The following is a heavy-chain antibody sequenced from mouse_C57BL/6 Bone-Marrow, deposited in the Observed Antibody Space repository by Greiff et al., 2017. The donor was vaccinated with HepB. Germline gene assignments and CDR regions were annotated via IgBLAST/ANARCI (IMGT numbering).Heavy chain of an antibody. CDR3: ARWGKFDYDMDY. Sequence: QVQLQQPGAELVKPGASVKMSCKASGYTFTSYWITWVKQRPGQGLEWIGDIYPGSGSTNYNEKFKSEATLTVDTSSSTAYMQLSSLTSEDSAVYYCARWGKFDYDMDYWGQGTSVTVSS. J-gene: IGHJ4*01. CDR2: IYPGSGST. CDR1: GYTFTSYW. V-gene: IGHV1-55*01.